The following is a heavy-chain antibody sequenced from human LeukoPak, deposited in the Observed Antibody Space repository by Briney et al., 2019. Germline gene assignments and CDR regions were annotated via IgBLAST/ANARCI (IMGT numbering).Heavy chain of an antibody. V-gene: IGHV5-51*01. Sequence: GESLKISCKGSGYSFTSYWIGWVRQMPGKGLEWMGIIYPGDSDTRYSPSFQGQVTISADKSISTAYLQWSSLKASDTAMYYCARIGYCSSTSCYARYFDYWGQGTLVTVSS. J-gene: IGHJ4*02. D-gene: IGHD2-2*01. CDR2: IYPGDSDT. CDR1: GYSFTSYW. CDR3: ARIGYCSSTSCYARYFDY.